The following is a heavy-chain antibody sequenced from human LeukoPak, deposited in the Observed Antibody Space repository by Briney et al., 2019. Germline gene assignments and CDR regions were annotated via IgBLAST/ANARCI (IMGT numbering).Heavy chain of an antibody. J-gene: IGHJ3*01. CDR2: ISANSGST. V-gene: IGHV1-18*01. CDR3: ARDQTHAFDV. D-gene: IGHD2-21*01. Sequence: GASVKVSCKASGYSFTSNGISWVREAPGQGLEWVGWISANSGSTQYVQKFQGRVTLTTARLTVTAYMDLSSLSSDDTAMYYCARDQTHAFDVWVQGTMVTVSS. CDR1: GYSFTSNG.